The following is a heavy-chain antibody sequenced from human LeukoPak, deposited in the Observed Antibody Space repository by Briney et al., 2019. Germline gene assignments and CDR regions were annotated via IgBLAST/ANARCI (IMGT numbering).Heavy chain of an antibody. CDR3: ARVTSLQKLYFDY. V-gene: IGHV3-30*03. D-gene: IGHD1-1*01. Sequence: PGRSLRLSCAASGFTFSSYGMHWVRQAPGKGLEWVAVISYDGSNKYYADSVKGRFTISRDNSKNTLYLQMNSLRAEDTAVYYCARVTSLQKLYFDYWGQGTLVTVSS. J-gene: IGHJ4*02. CDR2: ISYDGSNK. CDR1: GFTFSSYG.